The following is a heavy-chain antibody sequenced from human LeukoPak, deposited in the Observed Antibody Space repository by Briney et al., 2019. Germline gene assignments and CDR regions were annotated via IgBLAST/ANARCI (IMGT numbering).Heavy chain of an antibody. CDR1: GFTFSSYA. J-gene: IGHJ6*02. CDR2: ISGSGGST. Sequence: GGSLRLSCAASGFTFSSYAMSWVRQAPGKGLEWVSAISGSGGSTYYADSVKGRFTISRDNSKNTLYLQMNSLRAEDTAVYYCAKSPYYDFWSGYYSFFQRSYYYYYGMDVRGQGTTVTVSS. CDR3: AKSPYYDFWSGYYSFFQRSYYYYYGMDV. V-gene: IGHV3-23*01. D-gene: IGHD3-3*01.